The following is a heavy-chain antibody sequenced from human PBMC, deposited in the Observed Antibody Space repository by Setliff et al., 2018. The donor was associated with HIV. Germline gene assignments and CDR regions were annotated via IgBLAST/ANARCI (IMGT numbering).Heavy chain of an antibody. CDR1: GYGLIAYA. CDR2: INPGNGNT. Sequence: GASVKVSCKASGYGLIAYAMNWVRQAPGQRPEWMGWINPGNGNTKYSQKFQGRVTITRVTSASTVYMELSGLRSEDTAVYYCARDLSIDSSGYPRIGYSYIDVWGKGTTVTVSS. D-gene: IGHD3-22*01. J-gene: IGHJ6*03. V-gene: IGHV1-3*01. CDR3: ARDLSIDSSGYPRIGYSYIDV.